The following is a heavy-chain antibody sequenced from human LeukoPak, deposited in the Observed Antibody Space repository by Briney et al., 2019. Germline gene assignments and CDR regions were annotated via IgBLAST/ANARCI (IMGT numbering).Heavy chain of an antibody. V-gene: IGHV5-51*01. J-gene: IGHJ1*01. Sequence: GESLKISCKGSGYSFTTYWIGWGRQQPRKGLEWMGIIYPSDSDTRYSQSFQSQVTISADKSISTAYLQWSSLKAYDTAMYYCASRGGKSYFHTWGQGTLVTVSS. D-gene: IGHD1-26*01. CDR1: GYSFTTYW. CDR3: ASRGGKSYFHT. CDR2: IYPSDSDT.